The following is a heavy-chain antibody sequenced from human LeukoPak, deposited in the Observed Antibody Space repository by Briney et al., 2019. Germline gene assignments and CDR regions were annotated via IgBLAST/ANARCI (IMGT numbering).Heavy chain of an antibody. CDR2: IRSKANSYAT. CDR1: GFTFSGSA. Sequence: QAGGSLRLSCAASGFTFSGSAIHWVRQAFGEGLEWVARIRSKANSYATAYAASVKGRFTISRDDSKNTAYLQMNSLKTEDTAVYYCTRALVTPVSWFDPWGQGTLVTVSS. CDR3: TRALVTPVSWFDP. D-gene: IGHD4-23*01. J-gene: IGHJ5*02. V-gene: IGHV3-73*01.